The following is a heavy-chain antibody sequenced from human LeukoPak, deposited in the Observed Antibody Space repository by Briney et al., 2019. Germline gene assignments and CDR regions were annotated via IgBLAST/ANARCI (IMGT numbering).Heavy chain of an antibody. D-gene: IGHD3-10*01. Sequence: PGGSLRLSCAASGFTFSSYAMSWVRQAPGKGLEWVSAISGSGGSTYYADSVKGRFTTSRDNSKNTLYLQMNSLRAEDTAVYYCAIYYGSGSYRPFDYWGQGTLVTVSS. CDR3: AIYYGSGSYRPFDY. V-gene: IGHV3-23*01. CDR1: GFTFSSYA. J-gene: IGHJ4*02. CDR2: ISGSGGST.